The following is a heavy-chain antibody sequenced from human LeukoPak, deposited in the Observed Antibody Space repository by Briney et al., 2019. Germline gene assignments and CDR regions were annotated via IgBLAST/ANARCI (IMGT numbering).Heavy chain of an antibody. CDR3: AIATTGRGAFGS. J-gene: IGHJ4*02. CDR1: GFTFSDFW. V-gene: IGHV3-7*01. CDR2: TNEAGGDK. Sequence: GGSLRLSCAASGFTFSDFWMSWVSQAPGKGMECVASTNEAGGDKLDVDSVKGRFTIFRDNSKNSLSLQINSLTAEDTAIYYCAIATTGRGAFGSWGQGTLVSVSS. D-gene: IGHD1-1*01.